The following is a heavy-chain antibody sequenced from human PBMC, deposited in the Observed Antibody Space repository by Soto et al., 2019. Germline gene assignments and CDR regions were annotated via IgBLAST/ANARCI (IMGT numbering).Heavy chain of an antibody. CDR3: ARDSHDYIWGSYRNGMDV. CDR1: GSTFSKYA. V-gene: IGHV1-69*01. D-gene: IGHD3-16*02. J-gene: IGHJ6*02. Sequence: QVQLVQSGAEVKKPGSSVKVSCKASGSTFSKYAISWVRQAPGQGLEWMGGLIPILGTPKYAQKFQGRVTSTADESTTTAYMELSSVTVEDTAVYYCARDSHDYIWGSYRNGMDVWGQGTTVSVSS. CDR2: LIPILGTP.